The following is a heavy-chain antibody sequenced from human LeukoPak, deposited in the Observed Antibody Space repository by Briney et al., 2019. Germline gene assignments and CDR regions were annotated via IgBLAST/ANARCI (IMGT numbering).Heavy chain of an antibody. J-gene: IGHJ6*03. V-gene: IGHV4-59*01. D-gene: IGHD2/OR15-2a*01. Sequence: SETLSLTCSVYGVSLSGYYWSWIRQPPRKGLEWIGYIYYRGSTNYNPTLKSRVNISVDTSKNQCSLKLSSVTAADRAVYYCARSESAYYMDVWGKGTTVTISS. CDR2: IYYRGST. CDR3: ARSESAYYMDV. CDR1: GVSLSGYY.